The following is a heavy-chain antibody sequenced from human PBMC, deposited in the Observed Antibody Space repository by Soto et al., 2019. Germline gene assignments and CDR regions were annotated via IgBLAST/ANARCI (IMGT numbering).Heavy chain of an antibody. CDR1: EFTFGIFA. Sequence: QVHLVESGGGVVQPGSSLRLSCATSEFTFGIFAMNWLRQSPGKGREWVAVISYDGSRKADSVKGRFTVSRDNSWNTLYLQMNSLRAEDTAIYYCARGDPEDIEEVVGVRPGEYSMDVWGQGTTVTVSS. J-gene: IGHJ6*02. V-gene: IGHV3-30-3*01. D-gene: IGHD1-26*01. CDR3: ARGDPEDIEEVVGVRPGEYSMDV. CDR2: ISYDGSRK.